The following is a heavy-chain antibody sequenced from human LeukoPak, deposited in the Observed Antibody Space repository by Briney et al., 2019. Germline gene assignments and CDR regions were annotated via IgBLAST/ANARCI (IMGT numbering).Heavy chain of an antibody. Sequence: ASVKVSCKASGYTFTGYYMHWVRQAPGQGLEWMGWINPNSDGTNYAQKFQGRVTMTRDTSISTAYMELSRLRSDDTAVYYCARFGITGTNGFDYWGQGTLVTVSS. CDR3: ARFGITGTNGFDY. CDR2: INPNSDGT. D-gene: IGHD1-7*01. CDR1: GYTFTGYY. V-gene: IGHV1-2*02. J-gene: IGHJ4*02.